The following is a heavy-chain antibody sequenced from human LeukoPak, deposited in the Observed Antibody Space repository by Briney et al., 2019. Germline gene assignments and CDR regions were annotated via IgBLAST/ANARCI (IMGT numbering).Heavy chain of an antibody. V-gene: IGHV3-21*01. CDR1: GFTFSGYS. CDR3: ARDGYCSGGSCYS. J-gene: IGHJ4*02. Sequence: GGSLRLSCAASGFTFSGYSMNWVRQAPGKGLEWVSSISSSSSYIYYADSVKGRFTISRDNAKNSLYLQMNSLRAEDTAVYYCARDGYCSGGSCYSWGQGTLVTVSS. D-gene: IGHD2-15*01. CDR2: ISSSSSYI.